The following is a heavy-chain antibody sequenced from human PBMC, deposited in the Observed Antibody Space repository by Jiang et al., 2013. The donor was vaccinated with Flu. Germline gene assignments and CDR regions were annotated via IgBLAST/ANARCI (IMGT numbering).Heavy chain of an antibody. CDR3: ARIIGRSSSSWLSRFVHDWYFDL. Sequence: CTISGFSLSNARMGVSWIRQPPGKALEWLAHIFSNDEKSYSTSLKSRLTISKDTSKSQVVLTMTNMDPVDTATYYCARIIGRSSSSWLSRFVHDWYFDLWGRGTLVTVSS. J-gene: IGHJ2*01. V-gene: IGHV2-26*03. CDR2: IFSNDEK. CDR1: GFSLSNARMG. D-gene: IGHD6-13*01.